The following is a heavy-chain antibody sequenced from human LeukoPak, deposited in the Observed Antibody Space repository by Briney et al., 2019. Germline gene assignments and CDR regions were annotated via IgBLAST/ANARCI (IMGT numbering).Heavy chain of an antibody. J-gene: IGHJ5*02. CDR3: ARGSSSWETYNWFDP. D-gene: IGHD6-13*01. CDR2: IIPIFGTA. Sequence: GASVKVSCKASGGTFSSYAISWVRQAPGQGLEWMGGIIPIFGTANYAQKFQGRVTITADKSTSTAYMELSSLRSEDTAVYYCARGSSSWETYNWFDPWGQGTLVTVSS. V-gene: IGHV1-69*06. CDR1: GGTFSSYA.